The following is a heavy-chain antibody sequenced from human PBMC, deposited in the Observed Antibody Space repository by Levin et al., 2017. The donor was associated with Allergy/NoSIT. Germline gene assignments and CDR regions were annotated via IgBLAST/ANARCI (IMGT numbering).Heavy chain of an antibody. Sequence: PSETLSLTCAVSGGSFSGYFWSWIRQPPGKGLEWIGEINHSGSTNYNPSLKSRVTISVDTSKKEFSLKLRSMTAAETAVYFCASVDILTGSVYWGQGTLVTVSS. V-gene: IGHV4-34*01. CDR1: GGSFSGYF. CDR2: INHSGST. CDR3: ASVDILTGSVY. J-gene: IGHJ4*02. D-gene: IGHD3-9*01.